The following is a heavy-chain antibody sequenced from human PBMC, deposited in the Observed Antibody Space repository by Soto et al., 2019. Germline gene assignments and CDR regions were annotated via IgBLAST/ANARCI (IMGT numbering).Heavy chain of an antibody. CDR1: GYTFINYG. CDR3: ARWSAIVGGAEALDV. CDR2: LSAYNGDT. V-gene: IGHV1-18*01. D-gene: IGHD1-26*01. Sequence: QVQLVQSGAEVKKPGASVRVSCKTSGYTFINYGITWVRQAPGQGLECMGWLSAYNGDTSSSEKLQDRFTMTTDTSTNTMYMDLRSLTSDDTAVYYCARWSAIVGGAEALDVWGQGTMVIVSS. J-gene: IGHJ3*01.